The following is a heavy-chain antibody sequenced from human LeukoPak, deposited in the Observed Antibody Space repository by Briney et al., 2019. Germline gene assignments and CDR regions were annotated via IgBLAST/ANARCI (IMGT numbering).Heavy chain of an antibody. CDR3: ASTSLEAGTIDY. CDR1: GDSVSSGSYY. Sequence: PSETLSLTCTVSGDSVSSGSYYLSWIRQPPGKGLDWIAYMSPSGTTNYNPSLKSRVTTSVDTSRTQFSLRLSSVTAADTAVYYCASTSLEAGTIDYWGQGTLVTVSS. CDR2: MSPSGTT. V-gene: IGHV4-61*01. D-gene: IGHD6-19*01. J-gene: IGHJ4*02.